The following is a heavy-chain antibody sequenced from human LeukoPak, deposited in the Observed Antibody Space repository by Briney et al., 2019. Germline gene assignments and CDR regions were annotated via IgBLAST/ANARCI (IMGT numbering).Heavy chain of an antibody. CDR2: IYSDGRA. V-gene: IGHV3-66*04. CDR1: GFIVSRNY. D-gene: IGHD3-22*01. CDR3: ARLYYYDSRGCDY. J-gene: IGHJ4*02. Sequence: GGSLRLSCAASGFIVSRNYMTWVRQAPGKGLELLSVIYSDGRAYYAEAVKSSLTISRDSSENTLYLQMNSLRADDTAVYSSARLYYYDSRGCDYWGQGTLVTVSS.